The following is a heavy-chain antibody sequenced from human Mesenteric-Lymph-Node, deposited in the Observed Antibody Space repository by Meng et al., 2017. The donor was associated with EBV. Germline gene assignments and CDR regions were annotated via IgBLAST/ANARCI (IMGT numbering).Heavy chain of an antibody. D-gene: IGHD2-2*01. Sequence: QGQVKESGPGLVKPSGTLSLTCAVSGGSISSSNWWSWVRQPPGKGLEWIGEIYHSGSTNYNPSLKSRVTISVDKSKNQFSLKLSSVTAADTAVYYCASHRYCSSTSCSWFDPWGQGTLVTVSS. J-gene: IGHJ5*02. CDR1: GGSISSSNW. CDR3: ASHRYCSSTSCSWFDP. CDR2: IYHSGST. V-gene: IGHV4-4*02.